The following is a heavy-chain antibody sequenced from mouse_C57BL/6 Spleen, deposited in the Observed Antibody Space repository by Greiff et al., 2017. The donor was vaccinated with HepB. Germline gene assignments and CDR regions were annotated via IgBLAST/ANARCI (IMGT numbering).Heavy chain of an antibody. V-gene: IGHV1-82*01. CDR3: ARWSITLDGRVYAMDY. Sequence: VQVVESGPELVKPGASVKISCKASGYAFSSSWMNWVKQRPGKGLEWIGRIYPGDGDTNYNGKFKGKATLTADKSSSTAYMQLSSLTSEDSAVYFCARWSITLDGRVYAMDYWGQGTSVTVSS. CDR2: IYPGDGDT. J-gene: IGHJ4*01. D-gene: IGHD1-1*01. CDR1: GYAFSSSW.